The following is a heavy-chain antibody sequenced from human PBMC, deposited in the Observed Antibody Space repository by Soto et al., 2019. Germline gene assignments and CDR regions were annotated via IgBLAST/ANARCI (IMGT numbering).Heavy chain of an antibody. CDR2: IIPIFGTA. CDR1: GGTFSSYA. Sequence: QVQLVQSGAEVKKPGSSVKVSCKASGGTFSSYAISWVRQAPGQGLEWMGGIIPIFGTANYAQKFQGRVTITADESTSTAYMELGSLRSEDTAVYYCARARTHMTTVTTFFDYWGQGTLVTVSS. J-gene: IGHJ4*02. D-gene: IGHD4-17*01. V-gene: IGHV1-69*01. CDR3: ARARTHMTTVTTFFDY.